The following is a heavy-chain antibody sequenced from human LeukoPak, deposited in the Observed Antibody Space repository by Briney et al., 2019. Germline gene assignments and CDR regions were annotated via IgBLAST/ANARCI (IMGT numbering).Heavy chain of an antibody. Sequence: PSETLSLTCSVSGASVSGHYWTWIRQSPGQALEWIGYTYDIGGTNYNPSFKSRVTMSVDTPKRQFFLRLTSVTAADTALYYCARYSRDPVVIPYAIDVWGRGTLVTVSS. CDR3: ARYSRDPVVIPYAIDV. CDR2: TYDIGGT. J-gene: IGHJ3*01. V-gene: IGHV4-59*08. CDR1: GASVSGHY. D-gene: IGHD4-23*01.